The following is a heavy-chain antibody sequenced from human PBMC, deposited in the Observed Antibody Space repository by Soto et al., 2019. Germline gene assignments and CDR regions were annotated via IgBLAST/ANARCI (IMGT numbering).Heavy chain of an antibody. Sequence: EVQLEESGGGLIQPGESLRLSCVASGFSVSSNYMNWIRQAPGGGLEWVSSLYSGGSSYYADSVQGRFTISRDSSKNTVYLRMNRLRVDDTAVYYCARGGFCGSGSCYFFDSWGQGILVTVSS. V-gene: IGHV3-53*01. CDR3: ARGGFCGSGSCYFFDS. CDR2: LYSGGSS. J-gene: IGHJ4*02. CDR1: GFSVSSNY. D-gene: IGHD2-21*01.